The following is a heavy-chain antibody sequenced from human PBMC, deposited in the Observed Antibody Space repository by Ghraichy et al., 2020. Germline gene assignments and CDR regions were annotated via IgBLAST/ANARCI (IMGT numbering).Heavy chain of an antibody. D-gene: IGHD2-15*01. J-gene: IGHJ4*02. CDR2: ISWDGGST. CDR1: GFTFDDYT. V-gene: IGHV3-43*01. Sequence: GGSLRLSCAASGFTFDDYTMHWVRQAPGKGLEWVSLISWDGGSTYYADSVKGRFTISRDNSKNSLYLQMNSLRTEDTALYYCAKDIGGYCSGGSCYSGGYFDYWGQGTLVTVSS. CDR3: AKDIGGYCSGGSCYSGGYFDY.